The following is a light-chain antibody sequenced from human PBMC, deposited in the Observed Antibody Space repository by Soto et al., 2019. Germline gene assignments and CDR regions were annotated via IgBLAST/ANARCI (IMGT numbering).Light chain of an antibody. CDR3: SSYTSSATWV. Sequence: LTQPASVSGSPGQSITISCTGTGSDIGGYNYVSWYQQHPGKAPQLMIYEATDRPSGVSSRFSGSKSGSTASLTISGLQAEDEADYYCSSYTSSATWVFGGGTKLTVL. CDR2: EAT. J-gene: IGLJ3*02. CDR1: GSDIGGYNY. V-gene: IGLV2-14*01.